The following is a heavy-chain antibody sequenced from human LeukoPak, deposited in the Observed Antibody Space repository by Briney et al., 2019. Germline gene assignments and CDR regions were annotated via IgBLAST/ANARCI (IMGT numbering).Heavy chain of an antibody. V-gene: IGHV4-34*01. D-gene: IGHD2-15*01. Sequence: PSVTLSLTCAVYGGSFSGYYWSWIRQPPGKGLEWIGEINHSGSTNYNPSLKSRVTISVDTSKNQFSLKLSSVTAADTAVYYCARGRYCSGGSCYYDYWGQGTLVTVSS. J-gene: IGHJ4*02. CDR1: GGSFSGYY. CDR3: ARGRYCSGGSCYYDY. CDR2: INHSGST.